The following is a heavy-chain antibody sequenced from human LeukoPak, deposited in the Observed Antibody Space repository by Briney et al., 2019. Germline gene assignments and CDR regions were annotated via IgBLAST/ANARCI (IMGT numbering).Heavy chain of an antibody. CDR3: ARPGGQVSY. Sequence: SETLSLTCAVYGGSFSGYYWSWIRQPPGKGLEWIGEINHSGSTYYNPSLKSRVTISVDTSKNQFSLKLSSVTAADTAVYYCARPGGQVSYWGQGTLVTVSS. D-gene: IGHD1-14*01. J-gene: IGHJ4*02. CDR1: GGSFSGYY. CDR2: INHSGST. V-gene: IGHV4-34*01.